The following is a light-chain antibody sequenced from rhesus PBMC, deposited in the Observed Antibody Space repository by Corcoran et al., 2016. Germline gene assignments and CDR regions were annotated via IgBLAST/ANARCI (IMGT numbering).Light chain of an antibody. CDR3: MQSTKYS. CDR1: QSLLHSNGNTY. V-gene: IGKV2S2*01. J-gene: IGKJ2*01. CDR2: KVT. Sequence: DIVMTQTPLSLPVTPGEPASISCRSSQSLLHSNGNTYLDWYLQKPGQSPRLLIYKVTNLESGVPDRLRGSGSGTDFTLKISRGEPEDVGVYYCMQSTKYSFGQGTKVEIK.